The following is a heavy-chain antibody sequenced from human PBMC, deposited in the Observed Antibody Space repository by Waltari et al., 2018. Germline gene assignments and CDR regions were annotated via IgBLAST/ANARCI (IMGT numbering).Heavy chain of an antibody. CDR2: ISALGQSD. V-gene: IGHV3-23*04. Sequence: EVHLVESGRGVIQPGGSLRLSCAASGFVFTNYAMSWVRRAPGKGLEWVSGISALGQSDFVADAVKGRFIVSRDNAKNTLFLDMNKLTAEDTAMYYCARKNSSAWPAFDYWGQGLLVTVSP. J-gene: IGHJ4*02. D-gene: IGHD4-4*01. CDR1: GFVFTNYA. CDR3: ARKNSSAWPAFDY.